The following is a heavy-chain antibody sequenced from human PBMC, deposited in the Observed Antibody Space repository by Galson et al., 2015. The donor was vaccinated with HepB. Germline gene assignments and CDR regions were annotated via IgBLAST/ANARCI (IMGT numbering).Heavy chain of an antibody. CDR1: GGTFSSYA. Sequence: SVKVSCKASGGTFSSYAISWVRQAPGQGLEWMGGIIPIFGTANYAQKFQGRVTITADKSTNTAYMELSSLRSEDTAVYYCARALKVGGSGGMDVWGQGTTVTVSS. J-gene: IGHJ6*02. CDR2: IIPIFGTA. CDR3: ARALKVGGSGGMDV. D-gene: IGHD3-16*01. V-gene: IGHV1-69*06.